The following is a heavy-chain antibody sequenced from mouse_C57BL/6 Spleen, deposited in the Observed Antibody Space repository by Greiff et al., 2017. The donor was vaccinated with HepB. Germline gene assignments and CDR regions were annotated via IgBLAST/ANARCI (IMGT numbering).Heavy chain of an antibody. CDR2: IYPGDGDT. CDR1: GYAFSSSW. J-gene: IGHJ3*01. V-gene: IGHV1-82*01. Sequence: QVQLKQPGPELVKPGASVKISCKASGYAFSSSWMNWVKQRPGKGLEWIGRIYPGDGDTNYNGKFKGKATLTADKSSSTAYMQLSSLASEDSAVYFYAYCGPFAYWGQGTLVTVSA. D-gene: IGHD1-1*01. CDR3: AYCGPFAY.